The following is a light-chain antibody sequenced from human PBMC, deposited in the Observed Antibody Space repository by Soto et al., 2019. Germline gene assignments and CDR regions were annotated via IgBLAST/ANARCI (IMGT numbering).Light chain of an antibody. J-gene: IGKJ5*01. V-gene: IGKV1-39*01. CDR1: ESISRH. Sequence: DIQMTQSPSSLSASVGDRVTITCRASESISRHLNWYQQKPGKAPNLLIYAASTLQNGVPSRFSGSGSGIDFTLTISSLQPEDFATYYCQQSYSTLSISFGQGTRLEIK. CDR3: QQSYSTLSIS. CDR2: AAS.